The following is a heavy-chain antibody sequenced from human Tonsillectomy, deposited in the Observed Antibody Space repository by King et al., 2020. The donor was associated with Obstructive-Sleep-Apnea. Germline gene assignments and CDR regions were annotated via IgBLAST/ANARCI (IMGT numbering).Heavy chain of an antibody. Sequence: EVQLVESGAEVRKPGESLKISCKGSGYSFITYWIGWVRQMPGKGLEWMGIIHPGDSDARYSPSFQGQVTISADKSISTASLQWSSLKASDTAMYYCARHREGGDGYNYYSYAFDIWGQGTMVTVSP. J-gene: IGHJ3*02. CDR1: GYSFITYW. CDR3: ARHREGGDGYNYYSYAFDI. V-gene: IGHV5-51*01. D-gene: IGHD5-24*01. CDR2: IHPGDSDA.